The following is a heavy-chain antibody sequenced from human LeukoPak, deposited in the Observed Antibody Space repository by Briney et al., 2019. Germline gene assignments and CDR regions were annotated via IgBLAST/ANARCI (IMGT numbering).Heavy chain of an antibody. Sequence: SENLSLTCAVYGGSFRGYYWSWIRQPPGKGLEWIGEINHRGSTKYNPSLKSRVTISVDTSKNQFSLNLRSATAADTAVYYCARGDILTGYSYWGQGTLVTVSS. J-gene: IGHJ4*02. CDR2: INHRGST. CDR1: GGSFRGYY. CDR3: ARGDILTGYSY. V-gene: IGHV4-34*01. D-gene: IGHD3-9*01.